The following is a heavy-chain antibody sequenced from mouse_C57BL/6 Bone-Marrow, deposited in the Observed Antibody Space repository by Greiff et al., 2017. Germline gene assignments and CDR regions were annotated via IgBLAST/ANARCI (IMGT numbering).Heavy chain of an antibody. V-gene: IGHV1-74*01. J-gene: IGHJ1*03. CDR2: IHPSDSDT. CDR3: AIWYFDV. Sequence: QVQLQQPGAELVKPGASVKVSCKASGYTFTSSWMHWVKQRPGQGLELIGRIHPSDSDTNYNQKFKGKATLTADKSSSTAYMQLSSLTSEDSAVYYCAIWYFDVWGTGTTVTVSS. CDR1: GYTFTSSW.